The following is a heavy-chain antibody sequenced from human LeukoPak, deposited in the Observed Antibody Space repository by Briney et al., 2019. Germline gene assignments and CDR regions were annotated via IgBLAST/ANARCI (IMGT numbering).Heavy chain of an antibody. Sequence: SPETLSLTCAVYGGSFSGYYWSWIRQPPGKGLEWIGEINHSGSTNYNPSLKSRVTISVDTSKNQFSLKLSSVTAADTAVYYCARAHYYYGMDVWGQGTTVTVSS. CDR1: GGSFSGYY. CDR3: ARAHYYYGMDV. J-gene: IGHJ6*02. CDR2: INHSGST. V-gene: IGHV4-34*01.